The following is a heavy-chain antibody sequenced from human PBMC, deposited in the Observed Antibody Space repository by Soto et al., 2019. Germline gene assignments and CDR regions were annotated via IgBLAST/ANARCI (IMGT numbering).Heavy chain of an antibody. D-gene: IGHD3-10*01. Sequence: SETLSLTCTVSGGSISSYYWSWIRQPPGKGLEWIGYIYYSGSTNYNPSLKSRVTISVDTSKNQFSLKLSSVTAADTAVYYCAGLWFGELSSWFDPWGQGTLVTVSS. V-gene: IGHV4-59*01. CDR2: IYYSGST. CDR1: GGSISSYY. J-gene: IGHJ5*02. CDR3: AGLWFGELSSWFDP.